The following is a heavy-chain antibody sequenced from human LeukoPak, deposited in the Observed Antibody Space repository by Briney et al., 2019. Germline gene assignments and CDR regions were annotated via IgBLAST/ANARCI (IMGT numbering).Heavy chain of an antibody. CDR1: GGTFSSYA. CDR2: IIPIFGTA. CDR3: ARDRGIVVVPAMNWFDP. Sequence: SVKVSCKASGGTFSSYAISWVRQAPGQGLEWMGGIIPIFGTANYAQKFQGRVTITADESTSTAYMELSSLRSEDTAVYYCARDRGIVVVPAMNWFDPWGQGTLVTVSS. V-gene: IGHV1-69*01. D-gene: IGHD2-2*01. J-gene: IGHJ5*02.